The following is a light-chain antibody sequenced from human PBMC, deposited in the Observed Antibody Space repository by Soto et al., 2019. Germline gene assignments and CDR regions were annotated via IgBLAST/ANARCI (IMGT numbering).Light chain of an antibody. V-gene: IGKV3-20*01. Sequence: EMVLTQSPGTLSLSPGERSTLSCRASQSVSNNYLAWYQQKPGQAPRLLIYGASNGATGIPDRFSGSGSGTDFTLTISRLEPEDFAVYYCQQYGSSGTLGQGTKVDIK. CDR3: QQYGSSGT. J-gene: IGKJ1*01. CDR1: QSVSNNY. CDR2: GAS.